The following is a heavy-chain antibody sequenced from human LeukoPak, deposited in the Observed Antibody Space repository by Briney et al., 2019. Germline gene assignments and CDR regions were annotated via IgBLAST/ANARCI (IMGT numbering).Heavy chain of an antibody. J-gene: IGHJ3*02. CDR1: GGSISSYY. CDR2: IYYSGST. Sequence: PSETLSLTCTVSGGSISSYYWSWIRQPPGKGLEWIGYIYYSGSTNYNPSLKSRVTISVDTSKNQFSLKLSSVTAADTAVYYCARDRGIRYCSSTSCYNTDAFDIWGQGTMVTVSS. V-gene: IGHV4-59*01. CDR3: ARDRGIRYCSSTSCYNTDAFDI. D-gene: IGHD2-2*02.